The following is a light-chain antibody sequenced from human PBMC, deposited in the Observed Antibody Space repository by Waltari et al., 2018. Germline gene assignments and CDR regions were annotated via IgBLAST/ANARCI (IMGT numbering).Light chain of an antibody. J-gene: IGKJ1*01. CDR1: QSVSNSY. Sequence: EIVLTQSPGTLSLSPGERATLSCRASQSVSNSYLAWYQQKLGQAPRLLIYGASSRATGIPDRFSGSGSGTDFTLTISRLEPEDFAVYYCQQYNTYSRTFGQGTTVEVK. CDR2: GAS. CDR3: QQYNTYSRT. V-gene: IGKV3-20*01.